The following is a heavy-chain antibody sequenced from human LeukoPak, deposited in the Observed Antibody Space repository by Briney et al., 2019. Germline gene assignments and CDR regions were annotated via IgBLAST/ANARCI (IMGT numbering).Heavy chain of an antibody. CDR2: IYTSGGT. J-gene: IGHJ4*02. D-gene: IGHD6-6*01. CDR3: ARLTRLSTSPDRYYLDY. CDR1: GDSISSYY. V-gene: IGHV4-4*09. Sequence: SETLSLTCTVSGDSISSYYWSWIRQPPGKVLEWIGDIYTSGGTNYIPSLKGRVTISIDTSKNQFSLKLSSVTAADSAVYYCARLTRLSTSPDRYYLDYWGQGTLVTVSS.